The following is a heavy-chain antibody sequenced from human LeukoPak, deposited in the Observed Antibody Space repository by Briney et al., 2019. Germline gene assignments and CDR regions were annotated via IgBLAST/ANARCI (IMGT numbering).Heavy chain of an antibody. CDR1: GFTFSSYA. V-gene: IGHV3-23*01. CDR2: ISGSGGTT. D-gene: IGHD6-19*01. J-gene: IGHJ4*02. Sequence: GGSLRLSCAASGFTFSSYAMSWVRQAPGKGLEWVSAISGSGGTTYYADSVKGRFTISRDNSKNTLYLQMNSLRAEDTAVYYCAKVGTIAVAGTDYWGQGTLVTVSA. CDR3: AKVGTIAVAGTDY.